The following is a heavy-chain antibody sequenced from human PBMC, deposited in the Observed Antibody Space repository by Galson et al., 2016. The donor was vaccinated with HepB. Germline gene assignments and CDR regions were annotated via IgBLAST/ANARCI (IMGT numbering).Heavy chain of an antibody. CDR1: GFTFSHYA. CDR2: ISGASGSA. V-gene: IGHV3-23*01. D-gene: IGHD3-10*01. J-gene: IGHJ4*01. Sequence: SLRLSCAASGFTFSHYAMTWVRQAPGKGLEWVSAISGASGSAFYADSVKGRFSISRDNTKNTLYLQMNSLRAEDTAVYYCAKDGDDFYGSEAYQSYFDSWGHGTLLTVSS. CDR3: AKDGDDFYGSEAYQSYFDS.